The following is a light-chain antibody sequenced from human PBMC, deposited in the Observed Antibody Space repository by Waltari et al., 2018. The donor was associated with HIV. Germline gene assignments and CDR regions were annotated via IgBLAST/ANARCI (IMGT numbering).Light chain of an antibody. CDR1: SSDVGGYNY. CDR3: SSYTTTSTLVV. CDR2: EVS. Sequence: QSALTQPASVSGSPGQSITISCTGTSSDVGGYNYVSWYQQHPGKAPKLMIYEVSNRPSGVCNRFSGSKSGNTASLTISGLQAEDEADYYCSSYTTTSTLVVFGTGTKVTVL. J-gene: IGLJ1*01. V-gene: IGLV2-14*01.